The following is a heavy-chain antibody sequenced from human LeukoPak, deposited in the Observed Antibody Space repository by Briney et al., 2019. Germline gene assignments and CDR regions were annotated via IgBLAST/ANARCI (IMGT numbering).Heavy chain of an antibody. Sequence: VGSLRLSSAASGFTFSRYSMNCVRQAPGKGLEWVSSISSSTSYISYADPVKGPFTIPRANAKNPLYLQMTHPRAEDTAVNSCERDPPHDSSDYTLYYFDYWGQGTLVTVSS. D-gene: IGHD3-22*01. CDR2: ISSSTSYI. CDR3: ERDPPHDSSDYTLYYFDY. CDR1: GFTFSRYS. V-gene: IGHV3-21*01. J-gene: IGHJ4*02.